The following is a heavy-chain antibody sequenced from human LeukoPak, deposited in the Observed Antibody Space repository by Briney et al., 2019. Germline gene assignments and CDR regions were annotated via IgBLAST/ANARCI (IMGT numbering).Heavy chain of an antibody. V-gene: IGHV3-74*01. CDR3: ARSMVTIPIPGGY. J-gene: IGHJ4*02. D-gene: IGHD5-24*01. CDR1: GFTFSSYR. CDR2: INSDGSST. Sequence: GGSLRLSCAASGFTFSSYRMHWVRQALGKGLVWVSRINSDGSSTSYADSVKGRFTISRDNAKNTLYLQMNSLRAEDTAVYYCARSMVTIPIPGGYWGQGTLVTVSS.